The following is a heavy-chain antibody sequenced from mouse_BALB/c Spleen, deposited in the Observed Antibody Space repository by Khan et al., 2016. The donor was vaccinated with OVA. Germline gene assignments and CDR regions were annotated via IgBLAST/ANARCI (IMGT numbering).Heavy chain of an antibody. Sequence: DLVKPGASVKLSCKASGYTFTSYWISWIKERPGQGLEWIGRVAPGSGSTSFNEMFKAKATLTIYTSSRTDYLQLSSLSSGDSAVYFCARSNYYGNSLYALDYWGQGTSVTVSS. J-gene: IGHJ4*01. D-gene: IGHD1-1*01. V-gene: IGHV1S41*01. CDR3: ARSNYYGNSLYALDY. CDR1: GYTFTSYW. CDR2: VAPGSGST.